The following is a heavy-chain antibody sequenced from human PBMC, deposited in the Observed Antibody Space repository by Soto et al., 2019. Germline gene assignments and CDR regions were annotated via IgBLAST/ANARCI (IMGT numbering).Heavy chain of an antibody. CDR3: AHSPPPTVTTSAEYFQH. CDR1: GFSLSTSGVG. Sequence: QITLKESGPTLVKPTQTLTLTCTFSGFSLSTSGVGVNWIRQPPGKALELLALIYWDDDKRYSPSLKSRLTITKDTSKNQVVLTMTNMDPVDTATYYCAHSPPPTVTTSAEYFQHWGQGTLVTVSS. V-gene: IGHV2-5*02. D-gene: IGHD4-17*01. J-gene: IGHJ1*01. CDR2: IYWDDDK.